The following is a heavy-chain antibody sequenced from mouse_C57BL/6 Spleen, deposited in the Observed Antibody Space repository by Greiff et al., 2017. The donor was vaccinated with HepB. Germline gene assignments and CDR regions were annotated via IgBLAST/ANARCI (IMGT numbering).Heavy chain of an antibody. J-gene: IGHJ2*01. Sequence: DVKLVESGAELVKPGASVKLSCTASGFNIKDYYMHWVKQRTEQGLEWIGRIDPEDGETKYAPKFQGKATITADTSSNTAYLQLSSLTSEDTAVYYCARYDYALYYFDYWGQGTTLTVSS. D-gene: IGHD2-4*01. CDR3: ARYDYALYYFDY. CDR2: IDPEDGET. V-gene: IGHV14-2*01. CDR1: GFNIKDYY.